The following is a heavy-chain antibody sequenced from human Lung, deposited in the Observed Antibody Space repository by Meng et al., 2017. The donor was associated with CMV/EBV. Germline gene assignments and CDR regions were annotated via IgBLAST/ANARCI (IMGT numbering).Heavy chain of an antibody. CDR3: ARVEMGMVVADY. D-gene: IGHD2-15*01. Sequence: SVXVSXKASGGTFSSYAISWVRQAPGQGLEWMGGIIPIFGTANYAQKFQGRVTITTDESTRTAYMELSSLRSEDTAVYYCARVEMGMVVADYWGQGTLVTVSS. V-gene: IGHV1-69*05. CDR2: IIPIFGTA. CDR1: GGTFSSYA. J-gene: IGHJ4*02.